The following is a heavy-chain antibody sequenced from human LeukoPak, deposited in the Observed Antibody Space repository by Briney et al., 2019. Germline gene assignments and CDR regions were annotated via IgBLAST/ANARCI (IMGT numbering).Heavy chain of an antibody. CDR1: GYTFTDYY. Sequence: ASVKVSCKASGYTFTDYYINWVRQATGQGLEWMGWMNPNSGNTGYAQKFQGRVTMTRNTSISTAYMELSSLRSEDTAVYYCARGRGSWYKLNWFDPWGQGTLVTVSS. D-gene: IGHD6-13*01. CDR2: MNPNSGNT. J-gene: IGHJ5*02. CDR3: ARGRGSWYKLNWFDP. V-gene: IGHV1-8*02.